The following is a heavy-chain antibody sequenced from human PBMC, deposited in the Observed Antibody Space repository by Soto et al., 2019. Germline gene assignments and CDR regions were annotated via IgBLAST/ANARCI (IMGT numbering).Heavy chain of an antibody. Sequence: GESLKISCKGSGYSFTSYWISWVRQMPGKGLVWMGRIDPSDSYINYSPSFQGHVTISADKSISTAYLQWSSLKASDTAMYYCARLAMATRRGYYGMDVWGQGTTVTVSS. CDR2: IDPSDSYI. D-gene: IGHD5-12*01. V-gene: IGHV5-10-1*01. J-gene: IGHJ6*02. CDR1: GYSFTSYW. CDR3: ARLAMATRRGYYGMDV.